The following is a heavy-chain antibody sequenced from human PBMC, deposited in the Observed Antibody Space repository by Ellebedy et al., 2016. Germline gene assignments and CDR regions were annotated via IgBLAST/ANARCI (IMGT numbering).Heavy chain of an antibody. CDR1: GFAFRNYA. D-gene: IGHD5-18*01. CDR2: ISYDGSNK. V-gene: IGHV3-30-3*01. J-gene: IGHJ4*02. CDR3: GRDPISGMHLWSFRFDY. Sequence: GGSLRLSXAASGFAFRNYAMYWVRQAPGKGLEWVAVISYDGSNKHYAESVTGRFTISRDNSKRTLYLQMNSLRAEDTAVYFCGRDPISGMHLWSFRFDYWGQGTLVTVSS.